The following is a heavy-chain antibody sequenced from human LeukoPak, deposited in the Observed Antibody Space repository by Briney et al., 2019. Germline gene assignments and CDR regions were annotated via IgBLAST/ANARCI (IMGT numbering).Heavy chain of an antibody. CDR3: ARRGDGGRSFDF. V-gene: IGHV3-48*01. Sequence: PGGSLRLSCAASGFSFRFYSMNWVRQAPGKGLEWISYMTSSSKTAYYADSVRGRFAISRDNAKNSLYLQMNSLRAEDTAVYYCARRGDGGRSFDFWGQGTLVTVSS. CDR2: MTSSSKTA. D-gene: IGHD4-23*01. CDR1: GFSFRFYS. J-gene: IGHJ4*02.